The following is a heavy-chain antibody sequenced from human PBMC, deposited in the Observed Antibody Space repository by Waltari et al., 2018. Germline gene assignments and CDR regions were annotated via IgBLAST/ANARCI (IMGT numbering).Heavy chain of an antibody. V-gene: IGHV5-51*01. CDR3: ARASSSWYFGY. CDR2: IDPGDCDT. CDR1: GYSFTSYW. J-gene: IGHJ4*02. Sequence: EVQLVQSGAEVKKPGESLKISCKGSGYSFTSYWIGWVRQMPWKGLAWMGSIDPGDCDTRYRPSLQGQVTSSACSSISTAYLEWSSLKASDTAMDYWARASSSWYFGYWGQGTLVTVSS. D-gene: IGHD6-13*01.